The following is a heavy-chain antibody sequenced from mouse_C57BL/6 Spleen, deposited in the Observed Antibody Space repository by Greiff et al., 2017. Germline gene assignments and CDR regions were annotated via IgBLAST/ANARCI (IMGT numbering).Heavy chain of an antibody. V-gene: IGHV1-55*01. J-gene: IGHJ4*01. D-gene: IGHD1-1*01. CDR3: ARNRYYYGSSYYAMDY. CDR1: GYTFTSYW. Sequence: QVQLQQPGAELVKPGASVTMSCKASGYTFTSYWITWVQQRPGQGLEWIGDIYPGSGSTNYNAKFNSKATLTVDTSSSPAYMQLSSLTSEDSAVYYCARNRYYYGSSYYAMDYWGQGTSVTVSS. CDR2: IYPGSGST.